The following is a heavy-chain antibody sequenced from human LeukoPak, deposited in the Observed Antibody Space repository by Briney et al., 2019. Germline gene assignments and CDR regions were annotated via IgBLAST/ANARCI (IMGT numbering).Heavy chain of an antibody. J-gene: IGHJ5*02. Sequence: SETLSLTCTVSGGSINNYYWSWIRQPPGEGLEWIAYIHYSGGTNYNPSLKSRLTISVATSKNRFSLKVTSVTAADTAVYYCARAQLYCRGSSCYPSWFDPWGQGTLVTVSS. CDR1: GGSINNYY. D-gene: IGHD2-15*01. V-gene: IGHV4-59*01. CDR2: IHYSGGT. CDR3: ARAQLYCRGSSCYPSWFDP.